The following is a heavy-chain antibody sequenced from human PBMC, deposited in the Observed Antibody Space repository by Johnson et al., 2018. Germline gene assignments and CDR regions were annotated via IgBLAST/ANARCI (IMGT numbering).Heavy chain of an antibody. V-gene: IGHV3-74*02. CDR2: INSDGRGT. CDR1: GFTFSSYW. Sequence: EVQLVESGGGVVQPGRSLRLSCAASGFTFSSYWMHWVRQAPGKGLVWVSRINSDGRGTTYADSVKGRFTISRDNAKNTLYLQMNSLRAEDTAVYYCERVDSPYYYYYMDVWGKGTTVTVSS. CDR3: ERVDSPYYYYYMDV. J-gene: IGHJ6*03.